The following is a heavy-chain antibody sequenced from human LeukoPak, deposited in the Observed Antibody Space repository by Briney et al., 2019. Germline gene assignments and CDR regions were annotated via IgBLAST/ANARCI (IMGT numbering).Heavy chain of an antibody. Sequence: GGSLRLSCAASGFTFSSYAMSWVRQAPGKGLEWVSSIGGSGDGTYYADSVKGRFTISRDNSKNTLYLQMNSLRAEDTAVYYCAKDLVFLESPRAYWGQGTLVTVSS. V-gene: IGHV3-23*01. D-gene: IGHD3-3*01. CDR1: GFTFSSYA. J-gene: IGHJ4*02. CDR2: IGGSGDGT. CDR3: AKDLVFLESPRAY.